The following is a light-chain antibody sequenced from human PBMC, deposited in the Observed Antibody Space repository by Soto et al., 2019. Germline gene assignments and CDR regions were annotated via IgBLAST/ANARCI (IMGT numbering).Light chain of an antibody. V-gene: IGKV2-30*01. CDR1: QSLVYSDGNTY. CDR2: TVS. CDR3: MQATHWQYT. J-gene: IGKJ5*01. Sequence: DTVMIQSPLSLPVTLGQPASISCRSGQSLVYSDGNTYLSWYHHRTGHSPRRLIYTVSTRDSGVPDRFSGSGSGTDFTLKLSRVEAEDVGVYFCMQATHWQYTFGQGTRREIK.